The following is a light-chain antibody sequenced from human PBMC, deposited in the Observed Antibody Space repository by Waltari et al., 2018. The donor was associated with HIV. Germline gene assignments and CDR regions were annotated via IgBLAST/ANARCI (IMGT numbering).Light chain of an antibody. V-gene: IGLV1-40*01. J-gene: IGLJ2*01. CDR3: QSYDNALSGSL. CDR2: GNT. Sequence: QSVLTQPPSVSGAPGQRVTISCTGTTSNIGAGYDVHWYQQLPGTAPKLHFFGNTNRPSGAPDRFSGSKSGTSASLAITGLQAGDEGDYYCQSYDNALSGSLFGGGTKVTVL. CDR1: TSNIGAGYD.